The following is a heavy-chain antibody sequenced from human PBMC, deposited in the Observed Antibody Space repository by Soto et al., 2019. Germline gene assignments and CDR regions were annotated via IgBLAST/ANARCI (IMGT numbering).Heavy chain of an antibody. V-gene: IGHV4-61*05. CDR3: ARIGEQLVLDWFDP. D-gene: IGHD6-13*01. J-gene: IGHJ5*02. CDR2: IYYSGST. Sequence: SETLSLTCTVSGGSISSSSYYWGWIRQPPGKGLEWIGYIYYSGSTNYNPSLKSRVTISVDTSKNQFSLKLSSVTAADTAVYYCARIGEQLVLDWFDPWGQGTLVTVSS. CDR1: GGSISSSSYY.